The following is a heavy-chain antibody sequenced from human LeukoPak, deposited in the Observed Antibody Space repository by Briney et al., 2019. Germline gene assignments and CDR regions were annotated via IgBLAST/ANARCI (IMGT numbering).Heavy chain of an antibody. J-gene: IGHJ5*02. CDR3: AGGWGRRRDGPTSWFDP. Sequence: GASVKVSCKASGYTFTSYDINWVRQATGQGLEWMGWMNPNSGNTGYAQKFQGRVTMTRNTSISTAYMELSSLRSEDTAVDYCAGGWGRRRDGPTSWFDPWGQGTLVTVSS. CDR1: GYTFTSYD. CDR2: MNPNSGNT. D-gene: IGHD5-24*01. V-gene: IGHV1-8*01.